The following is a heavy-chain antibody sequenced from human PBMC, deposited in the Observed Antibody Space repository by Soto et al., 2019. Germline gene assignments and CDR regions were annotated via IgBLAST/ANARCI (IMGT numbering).Heavy chain of an antibody. V-gene: IGHV1-69*13. D-gene: IGHD3-22*01. CDR1: VSTFAGYA. J-gene: IGHJ3*02. CDR2: IIPIFGTA. CDR3: ARRRPSMIVVVIEDDDPLDI. Sequence: SSVKLCSKACVSTFAGYALSSVRQAPARGLEWMGGIIPIFGTANYAQKFQGRVTITADESTSTAYMELSSLRSEDTAVYYCARRRPSMIVVVIEDDDPLDIRAQGTMV.